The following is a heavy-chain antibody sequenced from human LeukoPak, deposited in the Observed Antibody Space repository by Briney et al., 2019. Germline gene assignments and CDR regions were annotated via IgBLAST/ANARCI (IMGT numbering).Heavy chain of an antibody. J-gene: IGHJ6*02. CDR2: INHNGNVN. CDR3: ARDSRISYYGMDV. D-gene: IGHD1-14*01. V-gene: IGHV3-7*01. CDR1: GFTFSSYW. Sequence: GGSLRLSCAASGFTFSSYWMNWARQAPGKGLEWVASINHNGNVNYYVDSVKGRFTISRDNAKNSLYLQMNSLRAEDTAVYYCARDSRISYYGMDVWGQGTTVTVSS.